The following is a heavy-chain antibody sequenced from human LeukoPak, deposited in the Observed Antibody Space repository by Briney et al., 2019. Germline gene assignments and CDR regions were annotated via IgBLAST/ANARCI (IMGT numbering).Heavy chain of an antibody. CDR1: GFTFTAYA. D-gene: IGHD3-16*01. J-gene: IGHJ4*02. Sequence: SGGSLRPSCAASGFTFTAYAMSWFRQTPEKGLEWVANIHDDGIVTHYVDSVKGRFTISRDNARNSVNLQLNSLRVEDTALYYCARGRGWVDHWGQGTLVTVSS. CDR2: IHDDGIVT. CDR3: ARGRGWVDH. V-gene: IGHV3-7*01.